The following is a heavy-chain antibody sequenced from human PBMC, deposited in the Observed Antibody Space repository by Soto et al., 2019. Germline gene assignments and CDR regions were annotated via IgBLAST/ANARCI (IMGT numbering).Heavy chain of an antibody. Sequence: QVQLVESGGGVVQPGRSLRLSCAASGFTFSSYAMHWVRQAPGKGLEWVAVISYDGSNKYYADSVKGRFTISRDNSKNTLYLQMNSLIAEDTAVYYCARGARYGYKLEGTAGYFDYWGQGTLVTVSS. CDR2: ISYDGSNK. J-gene: IGHJ4*02. CDR3: ARGARYGYKLEGTAGYFDY. V-gene: IGHV3-30-3*01. CDR1: GFTFSSYA. D-gene: IGHD1-1*01.